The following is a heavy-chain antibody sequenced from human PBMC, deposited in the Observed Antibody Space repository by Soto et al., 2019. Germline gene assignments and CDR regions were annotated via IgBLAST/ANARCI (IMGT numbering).Heavy chain of an antibody. D-gene: IGHD1-1*01. CDR1: GGTFSNLA. CDR3: ATAGQLSLFLLPSPPYAMDV. Sequence: QVRLVQSGAEVKKPGSSVNLSCKASGGTFSNLAINWVRQAPGQGLEWMGGITPLLGAADYAQKFQGRVSIISDESTTPVYMQLRSLKSDDPAIYYCATAGQLSLFLLPSPPYAMDVWRQGTTVTVPS. V-gene: IGHV1-69*05. CDR2: ITPLLGAA. J-gene: IGHJ6*02.